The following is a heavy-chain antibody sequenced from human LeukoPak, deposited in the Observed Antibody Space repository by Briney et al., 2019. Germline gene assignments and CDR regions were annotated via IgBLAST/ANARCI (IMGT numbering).Heavy chain of an antibody. CDR1: GGSISSGGYY. D-gene: IGHD3-22*01. CDR2: IYYSGST. J-gene: IGHJ6*02. CDR3: ARDRSPEGYYDSSHWDYYHGMDV. Sequence: SETLSLTCTVSGGSISSGGYYWSWIRQPPGKGLEWIGYIYYSGSTNYDPSLKSRVTISVDTSKNQFSLNLSSVTAADTAMYYCARDRSPEGYYDSSHWDYYHGMDVWGQGTTVTVSS. V-gene: IGHV4-61*08.